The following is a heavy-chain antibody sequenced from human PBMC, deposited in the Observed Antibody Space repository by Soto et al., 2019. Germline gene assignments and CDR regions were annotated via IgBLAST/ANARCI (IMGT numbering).Heavy chain of an antibody. J-gene: IGHJ4*02. V-gene: IGHV3-30*03. D-gene: IGHD2-15*01. CDR3: ARSIGGSSYYPPDY. CDR1: GFTFSGYG. CDR2: LANDGSYQ. Sequence: QVQLVEYGGGVVQPGGSLRLSCAASGFTFSGYGMHWVRQSPGEGLEWVAILANDGSYQYYAESVKGRFTISRDNSKNTLYLQMDSLRPEDTAVYYCARSIGGSSYYPPDYWGQGTLVTVSS.